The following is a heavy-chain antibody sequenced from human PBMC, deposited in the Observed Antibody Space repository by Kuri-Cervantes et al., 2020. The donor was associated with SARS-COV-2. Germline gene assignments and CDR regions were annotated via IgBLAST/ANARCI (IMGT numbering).Heavy chain of an antibody. V-gene: IGHV3-30*18. Sequence: GGSLRLSCAASGFTFSSYGMHWVRQAPGKGLEWVAVISYDGSNKYYADSVKGRFTISRDNSKNTLYLQMNSLRAEDTAVYYCAKDGGGEVWSGPEYYFDYWGQGTLVTVSS. J-gene: IGHJ4*02. D-gene: IGHD3-3*01. CDR2: ISYDGSNK. CDR1: GFTFSSYG. CDR3: AKDGGGEVWSGPEYYFDY.